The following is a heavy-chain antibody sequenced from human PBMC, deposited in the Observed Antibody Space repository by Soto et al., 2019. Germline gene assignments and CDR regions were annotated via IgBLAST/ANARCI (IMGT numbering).Heavy chain of an antibody. CDR3: AKQIVVVVATDYFDY. Sequence: EMQLLESGGGLVQPGGSLRLSCAASGFTFSSYAMSWVRQAPGKGLEWVSAISGSGGSTYYADSVKGRFTISRDNSKNTLYLQMNSLRAEDTAVYYCAKQIVVVVATDYFDYWGQGTLVTVSS. J-gene: IGHJ4*02. D-gene: IGHD2-15*01. V-gene: IGHV3-23*01. CDR1: GFTFSSYA. CDR2: ISGSGGST.